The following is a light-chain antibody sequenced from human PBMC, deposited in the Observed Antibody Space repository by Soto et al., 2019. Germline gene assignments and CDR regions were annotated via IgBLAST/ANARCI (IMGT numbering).Light chain of an antibody. CDR2: HVS. Sequence: EIVLTQSPATLSVSPWDSATLSCRASQSVGPNLVWYQQRFGQSPRLLLYHVSTRATGVPARFSGSGSETEFTLTISSLQPEDFAVYYCQHYNNWPPWTFGQGTKVDIK. V-gene: IGKV3-15*01. J-gene: IGKJ1*01. CDR3: QHYNNWPPWT. CDR1: QSVGPN.